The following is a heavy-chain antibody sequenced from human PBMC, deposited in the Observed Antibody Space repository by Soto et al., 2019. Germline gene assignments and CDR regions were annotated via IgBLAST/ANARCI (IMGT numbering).Heavy chain of an antibody. CDR2: ISGSGGST. CDR1: GFTFGSYA. V-gene: IGHV3-23*01. D-gene: IGHD1-7*01. Sequence: GGSLRLSCAATGFTFGSYAMSWVRQAPGKGLEWVSAISGSGGSTYYADSVKGRFTISRDNSKNTLYLQMNSLRAEDTAVYYCASSWTGTTGVYWLDPWGKGTLVTVYS. J-gene: IGHJ5*02. CDR3: ASSWTGTTGVYWLDP.